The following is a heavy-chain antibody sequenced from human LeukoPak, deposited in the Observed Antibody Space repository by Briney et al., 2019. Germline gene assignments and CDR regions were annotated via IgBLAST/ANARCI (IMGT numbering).Heavy chain of an antibody. D-gene: IGHD3-10*01. CDR2: ISGSGGST. Sequence: GGSLRLSCAASGFTFSSYAMRWVRQAPGKGLEWVSAISGSGGSTYYADSVKGRFTISRDNSKNTLYLQMNSLRAEDTAVYYCAKPDKSQVLLWFGELFAYWGQGTLVTVSS. J-gene: IGHJ4*02. CDR3: AKPDKSQVLLWFGELFAY. CDR1: GFTFSSYA. V-gene: IGHV3-23*01.